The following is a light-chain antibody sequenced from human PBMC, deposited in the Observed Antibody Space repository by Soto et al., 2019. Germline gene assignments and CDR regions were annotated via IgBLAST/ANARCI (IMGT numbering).Light chain of an antibody. J-gene: IGLJ1*01. Sequence: QSALTQPASASGSPGQSITISCTGTSSDVGSYKYVSWYQQHPGKAPKLVIYDVSNRPSGVSNRFSGSKSGNTASLTISGLRAEDEADYYCNSYTTSSTLVFGTGTKVTVL. V-gene: IGLV2-14*03. CDR3: NSYTTSSTLV. CDR2: DVS. CDR1: SSDVGSYKY.